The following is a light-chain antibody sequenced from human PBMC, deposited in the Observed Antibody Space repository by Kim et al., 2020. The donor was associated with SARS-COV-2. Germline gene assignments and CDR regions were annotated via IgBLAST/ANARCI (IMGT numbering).Light chain of an antibody. V-gene: IGLV3-1*01. CDR1: KLGDKY. CDR3: QAWDSSGLV. Sequence: SYELTQPPSVSVSPGQTASITCSGDKLGDKYACWYQQKPGQSPVLVIYQDSKRPSGIPERFSGSNSGNTATLTISGTQAMDEADYYCQAWDSSGLVFGGG. CDR2: QDS. J-gene: IGLJ3*02.